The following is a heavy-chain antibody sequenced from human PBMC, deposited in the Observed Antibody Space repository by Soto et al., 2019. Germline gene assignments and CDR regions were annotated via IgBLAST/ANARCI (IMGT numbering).Heavy chain of an antibody. CDR1: GYTFTSYD. V-gene: IGHV1-8*01. Sequence: ASVKVSCKASGYTFTSYDINWVRQATGQGLEWMGWMNPNSGNTGYAQKFQGRVTMTRNTSISTAYMELSSLRSEDTAVYYCARAPDTAMVTGDYGMDVWRQGTTVTVSS. D-gene: IGHD5-18*01. CDR2: MNPNSGNT. J-gene: IGHJ6*02. CDR3: ARAPDTAMVTGDYGMDV.